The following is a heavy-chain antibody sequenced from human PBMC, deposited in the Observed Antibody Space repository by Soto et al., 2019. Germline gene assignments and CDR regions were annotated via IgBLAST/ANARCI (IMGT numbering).Heavy chain of an antibody. Sequence: QVQLQESGPGLVKPSQTLSLTCTVSGDSISSGGYYWSWIRQLPEKGLEWIGYISYSGSAHYNPSLKSRVNISVDTSKNQFSLKMNSVPAADTAVYYCARARGTSSNWFDPWGQGTLVTVSS. CDR1: GDSISSGGYY. CDR3: ARARGTSSNWFDP. CDR2: ISYSGSA. V-gene: IGHV4-31*03. D-gene: IGHD2-2*01. J-gene: IGHJ5*02.